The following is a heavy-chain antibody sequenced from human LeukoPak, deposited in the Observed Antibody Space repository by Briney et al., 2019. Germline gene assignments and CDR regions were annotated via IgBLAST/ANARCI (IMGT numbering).Heavy chain of an antibody. V-gene: IGHV3-30*02. CDR1: GFTFSSYG. Sequence: GGSLRLSCAASGFTFSSYGMHWVRQAPGKGLEWVAFTRYDGSNKYYADSVKGRFTISRDNSKSTLYLQMNSLRAEDTAVYYCAKADSSGWYSTADYWGQGTLVTVSS. D-gene: IGHD6-19*01. J-gene: IGHJ4*02. CDR3: AKADSSGWYSTADY. CDR2: TRYDGSNK.